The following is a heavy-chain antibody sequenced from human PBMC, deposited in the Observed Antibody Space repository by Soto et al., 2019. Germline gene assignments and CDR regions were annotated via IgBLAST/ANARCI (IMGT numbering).Heavy chain of an antibody. CDR2: IYYSGST. CDR3: ARRPYGDYEDYYYYYYMDV. J-gene: IGHJ6*03. Sequence: QLQLQESGPGLVKPSETLSLTCTVSGGSISSSSYYWGWIRQPPGKGLEWIGSIYYSGSTYYNPSLKSRVTISVDTSKNQFSLKLSSVTAADTAVYYCARRPYGDYEDYYYYYYMDVWAKGTTVTVSS. V-gene: IGHV4-39*01. CDR1: GGSISSSSYY. D-gene: IGHD4-17*01.